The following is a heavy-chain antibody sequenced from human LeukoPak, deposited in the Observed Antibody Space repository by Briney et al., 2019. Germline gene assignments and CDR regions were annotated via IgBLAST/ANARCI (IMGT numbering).Heavy chain of an antibody. CDR1: GFTFSSHA. CDR2: ISSDGITT. CDR3: VNIAAEDY. J-gene: IGHJ4*02. Sequence: PGGSLSFSCSAYGFTFSSHAIYWVRQAPGKGLVYLSAISSDGITTYYAVSVKGRFTSSRDNAKNTLYLQMSSLRAEDTAVYYCVNIAAEDYWGQGTLVTVSS. D-gene: IGHD6-13*01. V-gene: IGHV3-64D*09.